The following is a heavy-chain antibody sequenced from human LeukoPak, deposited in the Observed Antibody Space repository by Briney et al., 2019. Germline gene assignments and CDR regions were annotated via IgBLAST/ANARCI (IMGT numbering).Heavy chain of an antibody. Sequence: GGSLRLSCAASGFTFSSYGMHWVRQAPGKGLEWVAFIRYDGSNKYYADSVKGRFTISRDNSKNTLYLQMNSLRAEDTAVYYCAKDPQYYDFWGGSILYYFDYWGQGTLVTVSS. CDR3: AKDPQYYDFWGGSILYYFDY. J-gene: IGHJ4*02. CDR1: GFTFSSYG. V-gene: IGHV3-30*02. CDR2: IRYDGSNK. D-gene: IGHD3-3*01.